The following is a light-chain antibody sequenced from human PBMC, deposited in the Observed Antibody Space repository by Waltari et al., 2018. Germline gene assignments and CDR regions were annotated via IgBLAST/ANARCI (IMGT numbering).Light chain of an antibody. V-gene: IGLV2-14*01. CDR1: SSDVGSYKY. CDR2: EVS. Sequence: QSALTQPASVSGSPGQSITISCTGTSSDVGSYKYVSWYQQHPGKTPKLMVYEVSTRPSGFSNRFSGSKSGNTASRTISGLQAEDEAYYYCGSYAGTQKFVGGGTKLTVL. CDR3: GSYAGTQKF. J-gene: IGLJ2*01.